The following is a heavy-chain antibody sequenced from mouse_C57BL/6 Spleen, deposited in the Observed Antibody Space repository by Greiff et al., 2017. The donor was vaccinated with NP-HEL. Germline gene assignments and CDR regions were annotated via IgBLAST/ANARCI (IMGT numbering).Heavy chain of an antibody. Sequence: EVKVVESGEGLVKPGGSLKLSCAASGFTFSSYAMSWVRQTPEKRLEWVAYISSGGDYIYYADTVKGRFTISRDNARNTLYLQMSSLKSEDTAMYYCTRGNYGSRYYAMDYWGQGTSVTVSS. J-gene: IGHJ4*01. D-gene: IGHD1-1*01. CDR3: TRGNYGSRYYAMDY. V-gene: IGHV5-9-1*02. CDR1: GFTFSSYA. CDR2: ISSGGDYI.